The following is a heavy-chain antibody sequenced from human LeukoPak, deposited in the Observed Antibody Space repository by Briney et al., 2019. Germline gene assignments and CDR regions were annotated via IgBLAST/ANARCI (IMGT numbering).Heavy chain of an antibody. J-gene: IGHJ4*02. CDR1: GFAFNSYD. CDR3: AKAGSGHYYDY. D-gene: IGHD3-22*01. CDR2: ITTDT. V-gene: IGHV3-23*01. Sequence: GGSLRLSCAASGFAFNSYDVTWVRRAPGKGLEWVSLITTDTYYADSVRGRFTISRDNSKNTLYLQMNSLRADDTAVYYCAKAGSGHYYDYWGQGTLVTVSS.